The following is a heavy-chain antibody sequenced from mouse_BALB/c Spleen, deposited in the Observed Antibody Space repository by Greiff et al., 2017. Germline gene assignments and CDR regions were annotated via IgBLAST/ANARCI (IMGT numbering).Heavy chain of an antibody. V-gene: IGHV5-6-5*01. CDR1: GFTFSSYA. Sequence: EVQVVESGGGLVKPGGSLKLSCAASGFTFSSYAMSWVRQTPEKRLEWVASISSGGSTYYPDSVKGRFTISRDNARNILYLQMSSLRSEDTAMYYCAREEDYAMDYWGQGTSVTVSS. CDR2: ISSGGST. CDR3: AREEDYAMDY. J-gene: IGHJ4*01.